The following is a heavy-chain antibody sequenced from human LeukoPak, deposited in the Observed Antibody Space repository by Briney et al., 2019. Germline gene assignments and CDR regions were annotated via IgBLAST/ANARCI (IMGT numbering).Heavy chain of an antibody. V-gene: IGHV1-18*01. Sequence: ASVKVSCKASGYTFTNYGIRWVRQAPGQGLEWMGWSGPYNGHTNYAQKLQDRLTMTIDTSTSTAYMELRSLRSDDTAMYYCARRAPGKLAADYWGQGTLVTVSS. CDR3: ARRAPGKLAADY. D-gene: IGHD1-1*01. CDR1: GYTFTNYG. J-gene: IGHJ4*02. CDR2: SGPYNGHT.